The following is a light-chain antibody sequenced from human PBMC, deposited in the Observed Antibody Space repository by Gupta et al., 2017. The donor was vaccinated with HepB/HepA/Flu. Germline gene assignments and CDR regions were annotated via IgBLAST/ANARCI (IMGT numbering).Light chain of an antibody. J-gene: IGLJ1*01. CDR1: SSDVGGYNY. V-gene: IGLV2-14*01. CDR2: EVS. Sequence: QSALTPPAPGSGSPGPSITISCTGTSSDVGGYNYVSWYQQHPGKAPKLIIYEVSNRPSGVSNRFSGSKSGNTASLTVSGLQAEDEADYYCSSYTGSNTLVFGAGTKVTVL. CDR3: SSYTGSNTLV.